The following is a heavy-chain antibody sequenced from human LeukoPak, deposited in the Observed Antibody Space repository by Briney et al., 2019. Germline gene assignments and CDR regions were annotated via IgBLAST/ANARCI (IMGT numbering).Heavy chain of an antibody. Sequence: PSETLSLTCTVSGGSISSYYWSWIRQPPGKGLEWIGYIYYSGSTNYNPSLKSRVTISVDTSKNQFSLKLSSVTAADTAVYYCARLSYGDYVGAFDIWGQGTMVTVSS. CDR1: GGSISSYY. CDR3: ARLSYGDYVGAFDI. CDR2: IYYSGST. J-gene: IGHJ3*02. V-gene: IGHV4-59*01. D-gene: IGHD4-17*01.